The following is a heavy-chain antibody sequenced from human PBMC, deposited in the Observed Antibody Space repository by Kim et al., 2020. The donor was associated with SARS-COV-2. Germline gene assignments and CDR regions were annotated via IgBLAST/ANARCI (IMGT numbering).Heavy chain of an antibody. CDR2: IKRDGSEK. CDR3: TSWGAGNY. J-gene: IGHJ4*02. V-gene: IGHV3-7*01. CDR1: GFTFSNYW. D-gene: IGHD6-13*01. Sequence: GGSLRFSCAASGFTFSNYWMSWVRQAPGKGLEWVANIKRDGSEKYYVDSVRGRFTISRDNAQNSLFLQMNSLRVEDTAVYYCTSWGAGNYWGPGTLVTVSS.